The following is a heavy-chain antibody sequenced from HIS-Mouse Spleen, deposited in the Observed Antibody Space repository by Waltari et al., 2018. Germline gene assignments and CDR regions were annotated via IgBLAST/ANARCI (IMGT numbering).Heavy chain of an antibody. J-gene: IGHJ5*02. Sequence: EVQLVESGGGLVKPGGSLRLSCAASGFTFSSYSMIWVRQAPGKGREWVSSISSSSSYIYYADSVKGRFTISRDNAKNSMYLQMNSLRAEDTAVYYCARDPSGYDNHWGQGTLVTVSS. V-gene: IGHV3-21*01. CDR1: GFTFSSYS. CDR3: ARDPSGYDNH. D-gene: IGHD5-12*01. CDR2: ISSSSSYI.